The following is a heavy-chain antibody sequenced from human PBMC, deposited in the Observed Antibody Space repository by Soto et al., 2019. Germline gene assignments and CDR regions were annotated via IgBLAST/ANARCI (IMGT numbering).Heavy chain of an antibody. Sequence: GGSLRLSCAASGFTFSSYWMHWVRQAPGKGLVWVSRINSDGSSTSYADSVKGRFTISRDNAKNTLYLQMNSLRAEDTAVYYCARGWSSGWYDSTFGYWGQGTLVTVSS. V-gene: IGHV3-74*01. J-gene: IGHJ4*02. CDR2: INSDGSST. D-gene: IGHD6-19*01. CDR1: GFTFSSYW. CDR3: ARGWSSGWYDSTFGY.